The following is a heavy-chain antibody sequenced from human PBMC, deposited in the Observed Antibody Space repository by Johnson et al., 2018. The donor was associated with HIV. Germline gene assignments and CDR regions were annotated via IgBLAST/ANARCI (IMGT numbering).Heavy chain of an antibody. CDR2: ISNDGSNK. CDR3: ARVRTAAGFDAFDI. D-gene: IGHD6-13*01. J-gene: IGHJ3*02. Sequence: QVQLVESGGGVVQPGRSLRLSCAASGFSFSNYAMHWVRQAPGKGLEWVAVISNDGSNKYYADSVKGRFTISRDNSKNTLYLQMNSLRAEDTAVYYCARVRTAAGFDAFDIWGQGTMVTVSA. CDR1: GFSFSNYA. V-gene: IGHV3-30*04.